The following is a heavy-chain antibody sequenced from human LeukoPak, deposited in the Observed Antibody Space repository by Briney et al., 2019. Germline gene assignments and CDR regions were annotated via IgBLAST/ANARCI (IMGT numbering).Heavy chain of an antibody. Sequence: GGSLGLSCVASGFTFSNYAMHWVRQAPGKGLEWVAVIAYDGRNKFYADSLKGRFSISRDNSMNTLYLQMNTLRTEDTAVYYCATQPCDSGSCYLGHWGQGTVVTLSS. J-gene: IGHJ4*02. V-gene: IGHV3-30-3*01. CDR3: ATQPCDSGSCYLGH. CDR1: GFTFSNYA. CDR2: IAYDGRNK. D-gene: IGHD2-15*01.